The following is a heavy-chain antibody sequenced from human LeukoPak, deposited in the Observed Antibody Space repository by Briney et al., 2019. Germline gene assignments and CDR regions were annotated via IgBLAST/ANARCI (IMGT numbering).Heavy chain of an antibody. CDR3: ARDQGFSYYYFDY. CDR1: GFTYNRHA. D-gene: IGHD5-18*01. Sequence: GGSLRLSCVASGFTYNRHAMSWVRQAPGKGLEWVAGISANGATTYNTDSVRGRFSISRDNSKNTVHLQMSSLSAGDTAIYYCARDQGFSYYYFDYWGQGILVTVSS. V-gene: IGHV3-23*01. CDR2: ISANGATT. J-gene: IGHJ4*02.